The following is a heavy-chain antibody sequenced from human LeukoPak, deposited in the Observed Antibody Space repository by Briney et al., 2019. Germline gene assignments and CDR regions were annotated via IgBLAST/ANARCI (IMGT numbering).Heavy chain of an antibody. V-gene: IGHV3-23*01. CDR2: ISGSGAGT. CDR1: GFTFSSYG. Sequence: PGGSLRLSCAASGFTFSSYGMRWVRQAPGKGLEWVSTISGSGAGTQYADSVKDRFTIFRDNPKNTLYLQMSSLRAEDSAVYYCAKTMTARGYYYGMDVWGQGTSVTVSS. CDR3: AKTMTARGYYYGMDV. J-gene: IGHJ6*02.